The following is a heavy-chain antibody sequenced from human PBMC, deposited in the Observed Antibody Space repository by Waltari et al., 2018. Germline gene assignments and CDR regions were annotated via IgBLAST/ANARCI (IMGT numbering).Heavy chain of an antibody. CDR2: IYPGDSDT. V-gene: IGHV5-51*01. D-gene: IGHD5-12*01. CDR3: ARRGGGGVATPLGGMDV. CDR1: FTSYW. J-gene: IGHJ6*02. Sequence: FTSYWIGWVRQMPGKGLEWMGIIYPGDSDTRYSPSFQGQVTISADKSISTAYLQWSSLKASDTAMYYCARRGGGGVATPLGGMDVWGQGTTVTVSS.